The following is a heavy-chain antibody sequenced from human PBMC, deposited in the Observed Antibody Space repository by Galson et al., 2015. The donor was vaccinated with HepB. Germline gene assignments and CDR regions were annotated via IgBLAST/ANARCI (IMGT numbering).Heavy chain of an antibody. J-gene: IGHJ4*02. V-gene: IGHV1-18*04. CDR3: ARDRLNHYDSSGFYSSRAFFY. D-gene: IGHD3-22*01. CDR2: ISAYNGET. CDR1: GFIFTSHG. Sequence: SVKVSCKASGFIFTSHGISWVRQAPGQGLEWMGWISAYNGETDYAQKFQGRVTMTTDTSTKTAYLELRSLRSDDTAVYYCARDRLNHYDSSGFYSSRAFFYWGQGTLVTVPS.